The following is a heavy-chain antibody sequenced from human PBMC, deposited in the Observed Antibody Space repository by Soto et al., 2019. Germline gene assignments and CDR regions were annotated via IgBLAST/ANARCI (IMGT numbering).Heavy chain of an antibody. J-gene: IGHJ5*02. Sequence: AQLQESGPGLVKPSETLSLICTVSGGSISSEYLSWIRQPAGKGLEWIGRVYTSGYSNSNPSLKRRVTMSVDTSEKQFSLSLSSVTAADTAVYYCARDPTTAVTVNWFDTWGKRTLVTVS. CDR2: VYTSGYS. D-gene: IGHD6-13*01. CDR3: ARDPTTAVTVNWFDT. CDR1: GGSISSEY. V-gene: IGHV4-4*07.